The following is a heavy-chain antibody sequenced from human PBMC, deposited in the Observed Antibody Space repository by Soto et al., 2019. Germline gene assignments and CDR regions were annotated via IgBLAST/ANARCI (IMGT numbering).Heavy chain of an antibody. CDR3: ARHGFYGDYSSNYFDP. CDR2: IYPSDSTT. CDR1: GYSFTNYG. D-gene: IGHD4-17*01. V-gene: IGHV5-51*01. Sequence: PGESLKISCKGSGYSFTNYGIAWVRQMPGKGLEYMGIIYPSDSTTRYSPSFQGQVTISADKSISTAYLQWNSLKASDTAMYYCARHGFYGDYSSNYFDPWGQGTLVTVSS. J-gene: IGHJ5*02.